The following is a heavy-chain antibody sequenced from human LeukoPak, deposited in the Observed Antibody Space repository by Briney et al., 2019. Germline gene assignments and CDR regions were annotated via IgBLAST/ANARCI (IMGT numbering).Heavy chain of an antibody. CDR2: INHSGST. V-gene: IGHV4-34*01. Sequence: PSETLSLTCAVYGWSFSGYYWSWIRQPPGKGLEWIGEINHSGSTNYNPSPKSRVTISVDTSKNQFSLKLSSVTAADTAVYYCARGGRPNYVWGSYRYSYYFDYWGQGTLVTVSS. CDR3: ARGGRPNYVWGSYRYSYYFDY. CDR1: GWSFSGYY. J-gene: IGHJ4*02. D-gene: IGHD3-16*02.